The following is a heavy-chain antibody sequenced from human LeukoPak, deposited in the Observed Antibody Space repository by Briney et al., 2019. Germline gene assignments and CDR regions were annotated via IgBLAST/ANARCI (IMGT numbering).Heavy chain of an antibody. CDR2: ISTYKGNT. J-gene: IGHJ4*02. V-gene: IGHV1-18*04. D-gene: IGHD6-19*01. CDR1: GYIFTAYY. CDR3: ARDLAYRAVAGTGCDY. Sequence: GASVKVSCKASGYIFTAYYIHWVRQAPGQGLEWMGWISTYKGNTYYEQKLQGRATMTTATSTSTAYMELRSLRSDDTAVYYCARDLAYRAVAGTGCDYWGQGTLVTVSS.